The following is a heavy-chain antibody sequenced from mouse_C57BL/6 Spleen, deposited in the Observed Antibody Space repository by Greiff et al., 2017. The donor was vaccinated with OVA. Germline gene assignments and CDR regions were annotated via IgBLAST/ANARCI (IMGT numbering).Heavy chain of an antibody. Sequence: QVQLKESGPGLVQPSQSLSITCTVSGFSLTSYGVHWVRQSPGKGLEWLGVIWSGGSTDYNAAFISRLSISKDNSKSQVFFKMNSLQADDTAIYYCARNWDYWGQGTLVTGSA. J-gene: IGHJ3*01. CDR3: ARNWDY. CDR2: IWSGGST. CDR1: GFSLTSYG. V-gene: IGHV2-2*01. D-gene: IGHD4-1*01.